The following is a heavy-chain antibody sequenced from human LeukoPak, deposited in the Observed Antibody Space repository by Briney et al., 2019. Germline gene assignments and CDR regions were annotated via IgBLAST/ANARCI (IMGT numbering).Heavy chain of an antibody. Sequence: GASVKVSCKASGYTFTGHYMHWVRQALGQGLEWMGWINPNSGGTNYAQKFQGRVTMTRDTSISTAYMELSRLRSDDTAVYYCAKDRARVGTMVDAFDMWGQGTMVTVSS. J-gene: IGHJ3*02. CDR2: INPNSGGT. V-gene: IGHV1-2*02. D-gene: IGHD1-1*01. CDR1: GYTFTGHY. CDR3: AKDRARVGTMVDAFDM.